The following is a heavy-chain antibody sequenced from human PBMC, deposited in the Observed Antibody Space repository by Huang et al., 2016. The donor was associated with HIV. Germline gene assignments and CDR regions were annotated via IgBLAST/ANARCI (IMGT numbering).Heavy chain of an antibody. Sequence: QLLLQESGPGLVKPSEALALTCAVSGGSIRSSDYHWGWIRQPPGKGLEWIGSIYNKGSTHYSPSLKSRFTIAVDTSKNLFFLNLTSMTAADTAVYYCARHREGPVAYYSGWGSHLNYMDVWGRGRTVVVSS. CDR2: IYNKGST. V-gene: IGHV4-39*01. CDR1: GGSIRSSDYH. D-gene: IGHD3-10*01. CDR3: ARHREGPVAYYSGWGSHLNYMDV. J-gene: IGHJ6*03.